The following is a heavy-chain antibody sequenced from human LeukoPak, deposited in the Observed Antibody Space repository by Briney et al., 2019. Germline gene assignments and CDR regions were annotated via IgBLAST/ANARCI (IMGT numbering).Heavy chain of an antibody. Sequence: PGGSLRLSCVASGFTFSTYAMNWVRQAPGKGLEWVAAISGSSTGTYYADSVKGRFTISRDNAKNSLYLQMNSLRAEDTAVYYCARVEGKLRYFDWSYGMDVWGQGTTVTVSS. J-gene: IGHJ6*02. CDR2: ISGSSTGT. CDR1: GFTFSTYA. D-gene: IGHD3-9*01. CDR3: ARVEGKLRYFDWSYGMDV. V-gene: IGHV3-21*01.